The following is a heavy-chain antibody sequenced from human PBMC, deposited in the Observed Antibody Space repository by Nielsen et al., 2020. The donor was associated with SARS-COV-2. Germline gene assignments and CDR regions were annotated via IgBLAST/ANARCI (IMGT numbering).Heavy chain of an antibody. CDR3: TRGGGGSPYAFDI. D-gene: IGHD2-15*01. Sequence: GGSLRLSCTASGFTFGDYAMSWVRQAPGKGLEWVGFIRSKAYGGTTEYAASVKGRFTISRDDSKSIAYLQMNSLKTEDTAVYYCTRGGGGSPYAFDIWGQGTMVTVSS. CDR2: IRSKAYGGTT. CDR1: GFTFGDYA. J-gene: IGHJ3*02. V-gene: IGHV3-49*04.